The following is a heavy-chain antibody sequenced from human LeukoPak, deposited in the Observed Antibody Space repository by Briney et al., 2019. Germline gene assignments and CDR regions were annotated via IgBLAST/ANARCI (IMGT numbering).Heavy chain of an antibody. CDR3: ARESGSRSYYYYMDV. CDR1: GGSFSGYY. J-gene: IGHJ6*03. V-gene: IGHV3-21*01. D-gene: IGHD2-2*01. CDR2: ISSTSSYI. Sequence: ETLSLTCAVYGGSFSGYYWSWIRQAPGKGLEWVSSISSTSSYIYYADSMKGRFTISRDNAKNSLYLQMNSLRAEDTAVYYCARESGSRSYYYYMDVWGKGTTVTVSS.